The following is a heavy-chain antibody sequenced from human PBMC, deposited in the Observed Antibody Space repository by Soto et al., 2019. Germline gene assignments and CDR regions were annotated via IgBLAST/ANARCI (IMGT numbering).Heavy chain of an antibody. CDR3: AGRYCSGGSCYPEGY. CDR2: IIPILGIA. V-gene: IGHV1-69*02. J-gene: IGHJ4*02. CDR1: GGTFSSYT. Sequence: QVQLVQSGAEVKKPGSSVKVSCKASGGTFSSYTISWVRQAPGQGLEWMGRIIPILGIANYAQKFQGRVTITADNSTSTAYMELSSLRSEDTAVYYCAGRYCSGGSCYPEGYWGQGTLVTVSS. D-gene: IGHD2-15*01.